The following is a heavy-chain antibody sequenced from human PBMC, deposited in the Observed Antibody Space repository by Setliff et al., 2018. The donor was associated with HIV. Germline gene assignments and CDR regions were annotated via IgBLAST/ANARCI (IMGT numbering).Heavy chain of an antibody. V-gene: IGHV3-66*01. D-gene: IGHD1-7*01. J-gene: IGHJ4*02. Sequence: GGSLRLSCAVSGITVSLNYMGWVRQAPGKGLEWVSIIYSGGSTYYADSVKGRFTISRDNAKNSLYLQMNSLRAEDTAVYYCARGGSNWNYRGYFDCWGQGTLVTVSS. CDR2: IYSGGST. CDR3: ARGGSNWNYRGYFDC. CDR1: GITVSLNY.